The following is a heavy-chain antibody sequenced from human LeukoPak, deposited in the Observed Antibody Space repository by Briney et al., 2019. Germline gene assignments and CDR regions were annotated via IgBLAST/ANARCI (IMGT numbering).Heavy chain of an antibody. Sequence: HPGGSLRLSCAASGFTFSSYAMSWVRQAPGKGLEWVSVIYSGGSTYYADSVKGRFTISRDNSKNTLCLQMNSLRAEDTAVYYCARAQYYYGSGDLNWGQGTTVTVSS. V-gene: IGHV3-66*01. J-gene: IGHJ6*02. CDR2: IYSGGST. CDR1: GFTFSSYA. CDR3: ARAQYYYGSGDLN. D-gene: IGHD3-10*01.